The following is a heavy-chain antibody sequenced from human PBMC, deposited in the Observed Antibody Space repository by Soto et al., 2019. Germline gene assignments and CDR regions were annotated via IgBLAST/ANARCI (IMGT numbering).Heavy chain of an antibody. D-gene: IGHD3-10*01. CDR2: IKSNADGGAT. J-gene: IGHJ6*02. CDR1: GFTFSDYP. V-gene: IGHV3-15*01. Sequence: PGGSLRLSCAASGFTFSDYPMHWVRQAPGKGLEWVGHIKSNADGGATDYAAPVKGRFTVSRDDSRNTLYLQLNSLKTEDTAVYYCTTAPFSFITLPGTSFLIGMDVWGQGTTVTVSS. CDR3: TTAPFSFITLPGTSFLIGMDV.